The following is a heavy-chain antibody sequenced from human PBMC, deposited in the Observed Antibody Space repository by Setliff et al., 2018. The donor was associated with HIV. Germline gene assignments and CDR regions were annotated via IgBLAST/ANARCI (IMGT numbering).Heavy chain of an antibody. CDR3: ARARGDRFAGGGFDV. Sequence: PGESLRLSCIASGFNFSNYGMHWVRQAPGKGLEWVSFIWNDKSNKYYSDSVKGRFAISRDNPENTLFLQMNNLRADDTAKYYCARARGDRFAGGGFDVWGQGTMVTVSS. CDR2: IWNDKSNK. D-gene: IGHD3-16*01. CDR1: GFNFSNYG. V-gene: IGHV3-33*01. J-gene: IGHJ3*01.